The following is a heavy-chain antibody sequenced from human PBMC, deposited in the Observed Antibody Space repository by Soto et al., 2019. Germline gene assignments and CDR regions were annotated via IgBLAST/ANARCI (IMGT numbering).Heavy chain of an antibody. D-gene: IGHD2-21*02. V-gene: IGHV3-30*18. Sequence: QVQLVESGGGVVQPGRSLRLSCAASGFTFSSYGMHWVRQAPGKGLEWVAVISYDGSNKYYADSVKGRFTISRDNSKNTLYLQMNSLGAEDTAVYYCAKGYCGTGLDVWGQGTTVTVSS. CDR2: ISYDGSNK. CDR3: AKGYCGTGLDV. CDR1: GFTFSSYG. J-gene: IGHJ6*02.